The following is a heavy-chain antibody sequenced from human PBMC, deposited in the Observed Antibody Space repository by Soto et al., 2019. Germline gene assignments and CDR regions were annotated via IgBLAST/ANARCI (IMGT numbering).Heavy chain of an antibody. Sequence: SGPTLVNPTQTLTLTCTFSGFSLSTSGVGVGWIRQPPGKALEWLALIYWNDDKRYSPSLKSRLTITKDTSKNQVVLTMTNMDPVDTATYYCAPSWVLVPAAPPWLDPWGQGTLVTVSS. CDR2: IYWNDDK. D-gene: IGHD2-2*01. CDR3: APSWVLVPAAPPWLDP. V-gene: IGHV2-5*01. CDR1: GFSLSTSGVG. J-gene: IGHJ5*02.